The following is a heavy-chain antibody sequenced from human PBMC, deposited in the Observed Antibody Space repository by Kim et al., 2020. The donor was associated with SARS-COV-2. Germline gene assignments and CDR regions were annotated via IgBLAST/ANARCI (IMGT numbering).Heavy chain of an antibody. CDR2: ISSNGGST. Sequence: GGSLRLSCAASGFTFSSYAMHWVRQAPGKGLEYVSAISSNGGSTYYANSVKGRFTISRDNSKNTLYLQMGSLRAEDMAVYYCARDPSPDYPIYGSGTNYGMDVWGQGTTVTVSS. V-gene: IGHV3-64*01. CDR1: GFTFSSYA. J-gene: IGHJ6*02. D-gene: IGHD3-10*01. CDR3: ARDPSPDYPIYGSGTNYGMDV.